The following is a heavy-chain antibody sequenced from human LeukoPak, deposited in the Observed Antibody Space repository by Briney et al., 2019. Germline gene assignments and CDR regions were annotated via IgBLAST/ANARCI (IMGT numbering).Heavy chain of an antibody. V-gene: IGHV1-18*01. D-gene: IGHD3-10*01. Sequence: ASVKVSCKASGYSFPSYGISRVRQAPGQGPEWMGWISPYNDNTNYTQKLQGRATLTTDTSTSTAYMELRSLRSDDTAVYYCARHFYGSGTYYHFDYWGQGTLVTVSS. CDR3: ARHFYGSGTYYHFDY. J-gene: IGHJ4*02. CDR1: GYSFPSYG. CDR2: ISPYNDNT.